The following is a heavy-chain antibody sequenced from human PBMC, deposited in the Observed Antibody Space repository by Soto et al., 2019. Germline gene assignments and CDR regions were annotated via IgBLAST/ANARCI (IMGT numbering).Heavy chain of an antibody. CDR1: GGPISSSNW. CDR3: ARVVGGYYYGMDV. CDR2: IDHSGST. Sequence: VQLQESGPGLVKPSGTLSLTCAVSGGPISSSNWWSWVRQPPGKGLEWIGEIDHSGSTNYNPSLKSRVTISVDKSKHQFSLKLSSVTAADTAVYYCARVVGGYYYGMDVWGQGTTVTVSS. V-gene: IGHV4-4*02. D-gene: IGHD2-2*01. J-gene: IGHJ6*02.